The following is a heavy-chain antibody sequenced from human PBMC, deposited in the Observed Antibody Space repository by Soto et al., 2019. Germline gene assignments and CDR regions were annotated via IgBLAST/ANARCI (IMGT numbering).Heavy chain of an antibody. CDR1: GFTFSSYA. CDR3: AKLLTYYGSGSPIDY. V-gene: IGHV3-23*01. J-gene: IGHJ4*02. D-gene: IGHD3-10*01. CDR2: ISGSGGST. Sequence: EVQRLESGGGLVQPGESLRLSCAASGFTFSSYAMSWVRQAPGKGLEWVSAISGSGGSTYYADSVKGRFTISRDNSKNTLYLQMNSLRAEDTAVYYCAKLLTYYGSGSPIDYWGQGTLVTVSS.